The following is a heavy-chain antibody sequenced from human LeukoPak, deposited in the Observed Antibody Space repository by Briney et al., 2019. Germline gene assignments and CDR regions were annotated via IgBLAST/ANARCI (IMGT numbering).Heavy chain of an antibody. Sequence: GASVKVSCKASGYTFTSYDINWVRQATGQGLEWMGWMNSNSGNTGYAQKFQGRVTMTRNTSISTAYMELSSLRSEDTAVYYCARPRRLNYYYYGMDVWGQGTTVTVSS. CDR1: GYTFTSYD. CDR2: MNSNSGNT. CDR3: ARPRRLNYYYYGMDV. V-gene: IGHV1-8*01. J-gene: IGHJ6*02.